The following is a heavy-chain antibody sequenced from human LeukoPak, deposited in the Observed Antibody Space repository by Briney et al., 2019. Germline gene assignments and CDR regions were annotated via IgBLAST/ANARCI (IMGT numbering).Heavy chain of an antibody. CDR2: IYYSGTT. V-gene: IGHV4-39*07. Sequence: SETLSLTCSVSGGSIKSSTYYWAFVRQPPGKGLEWIATIYYSGTTYYNPSLKSRVTISVDTSKNQFSLKLSSVTAADTAVYYCARDRGHPYCGGDCYSSYFDYWGQGTLVTVSS. CDR1: GGSIKSSTYY. J-gene: IGHJ4*02. D-gene: IGHD2-21*02. CDR3: ARDRGHPYCGGDCYSSYFDY.